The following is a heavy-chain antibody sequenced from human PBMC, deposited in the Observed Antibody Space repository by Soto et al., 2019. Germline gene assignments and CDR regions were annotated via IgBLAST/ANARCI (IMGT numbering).Heavy chain of an antibody. CDR2: IGPESGAT. V-gene: IGHV1-2*02. Sequence: ASVKVSCKASGYTFTGHYIHWVRQAPEQGPEWMGEIGPESGATRYAQKFQGRVTMTRDMSITTVYMELNNLSPDDTAVYYCGRGRSGQIVVFYWGQGTPVTVSS. D-gene: IGHD5-12*01. CDR1: GYTFTGHY. J-gene: IGHJ4*02. CDR3: GRGRSGQIVVFY.